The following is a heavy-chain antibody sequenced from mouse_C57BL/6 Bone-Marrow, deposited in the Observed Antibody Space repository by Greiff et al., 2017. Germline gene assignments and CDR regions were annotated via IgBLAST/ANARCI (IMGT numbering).Heavy chain of an antibody. CDR1: GFTFSSYA. J-gene: IGHJ2*01. V-gene: IGHV5-9-1*02. CDR3: TRDGYYGSRLDY. D-gene: IGHD1-1*01. CDR2: ISSGGDYL. Sequence: EVMLVESGEGLVKPGGSLKLSCAASGFTFSSYAMSWVRQTPEKRLEWVAYISSGGDYLYYAATVKGRFTISRDNARNALYLQMSSLKSEDTAMYYCTRDGYYGSRLDYWGQGTTLTVSS.